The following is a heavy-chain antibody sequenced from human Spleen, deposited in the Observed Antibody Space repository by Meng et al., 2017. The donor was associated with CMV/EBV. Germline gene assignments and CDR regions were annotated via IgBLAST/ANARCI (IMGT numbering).Heavy chain of an antibody. CDR3: AKDLCYELLQGDAFDS. V-gene: IGHV3-23*01. CDR1: GTRFSSYA. D-gene: IGHD1-26*01. Sequence: GGSLRLSCELSGTRFSSYAMSWVRQAPGKGLEWVSGISGSGGRGGIKYRDSVKGRFTISRDNSKNTLYLQMDSLRIDDTGVYYCAKDLCYELLQGDAFDSWGQGTVVTVSS. J-gene: IGHJ3*02. CDR2: ISGSGGRGGI.